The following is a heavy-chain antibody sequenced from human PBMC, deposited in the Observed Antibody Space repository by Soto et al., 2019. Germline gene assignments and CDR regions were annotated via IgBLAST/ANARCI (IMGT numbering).Heavy chain of an antibody. CDR1: GXTFSSYS. V-gene: IGHV3-30-3*01. CDR3: ARDSDSNYWRAGMDV. Sequence: GSLRLSCAASGXTFSSYSMHWVRQAPGKGLEWVAVISYDGSNKYYADSVKGRFTISRDNSKKQLYLQMNSLRAEDTAVYYCARDSDSNYWRAGMDVWGQGTTGTVSS. D-gene: IGHD4-4*01. CDR2: ISYDGSNK. J-gene: IGHJ6*02.